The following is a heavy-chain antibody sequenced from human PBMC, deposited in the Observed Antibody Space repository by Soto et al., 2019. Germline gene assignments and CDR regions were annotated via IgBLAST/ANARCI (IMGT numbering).Heavy chain of an antibody. V-gene: IGHV4-30-4*01. CDR1: GGSISSADDF. J-gene: IGHJ6*02. CDR2: IYYNGST. D-gene: IGHD5-12*01. Sequence: QVQLQESGPGLVKPSQTLSLTCTVSGGSISSADDFWTWIRQPPAMDLVWIGYIYYNGSTHYNPSLKSRLTMSVDTSKDQFSLKLSSVTAADTAVYYSARERAKSKDHYYSGMDVWGQGTTVTVSS. CDR3: ARERAKSKDHYYSGMDV.